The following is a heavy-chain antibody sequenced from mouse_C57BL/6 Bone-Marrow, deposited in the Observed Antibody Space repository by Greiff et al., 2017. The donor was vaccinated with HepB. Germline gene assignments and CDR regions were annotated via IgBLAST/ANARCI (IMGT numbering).Heavy chain of an antibody. Sequence: EVMLVESGGGLVQPGGSLKLSCAASGFTFSDYYMYWVRQTPEKRLEWVAYISNGGGSTYYPDTVKGRFTISRDNAKNTLYLQMSRLKSEDTAMYYCASPFYYGNFPWFAYWGQGTLVTVSA. V-gene: IGHV5-12*01. D-gene: IGHD2-1*01. CDR1: GFTFSDYY. CDR3: ASPFYYGNFPWFAY. CDR2: ISNGGGST. J-gene: IGHJ3*01.